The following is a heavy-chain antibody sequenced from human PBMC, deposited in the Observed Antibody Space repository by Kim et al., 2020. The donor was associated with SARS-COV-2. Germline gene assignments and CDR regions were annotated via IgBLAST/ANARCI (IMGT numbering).Heavy chain of an antibody. CDR3: ARDFTDITIFGY. J-gene: IGHJ4*02. CDR2: IYYSGST. D-gene: IGHD3-3*01. CDR1: GGSISSYY. V-gene: IGHV4-59*13. Sequence: SETLSLTCTVSGGSISSYYWSWIRQPPGKGLEWIGYIYYSGSTNYNPSLKSRVTISVDTSKNPFSLKLSSVTAADTAVYYCARDFTDITIFGYWGQGTLVTVSS.